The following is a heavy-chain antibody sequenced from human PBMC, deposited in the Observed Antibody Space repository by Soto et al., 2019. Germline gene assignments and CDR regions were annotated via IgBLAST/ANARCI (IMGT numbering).Heavy chain of an antibody. D-gene: IGHD6-6*01. CDR3: AKYGGVAARPTYYYGMDA. V-gene: IGHV3-23*01. Sequence: GGSLRLSCAASGFTFSTYAMGWVRQVPGKGLEWVSHITGSGNSHYADSVKGRFTISRDNSKNTMYLQVNSLGPEDTAVYYCAKYGGVAARPTYYYGMDAWGQGTTVTVSS. J-gene: IGHJ6*02. CDR1: GFTFSTYA. CDR2: ITGSGNS.